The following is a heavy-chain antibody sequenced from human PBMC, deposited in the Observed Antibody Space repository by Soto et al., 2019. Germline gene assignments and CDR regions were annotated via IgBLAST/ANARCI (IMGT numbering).Heavy chain of an antibody. CDR2: VYYSGGA. CDR1: GVSIHNSHSF. J-gene: IGHJ5*01. V-gene: IGHV4-39*01. Sequence: QLQLQESGPGLVKPSETLSLTCAVSGVSIHNSHSFWGWIRQPPGKGLEFIGSVYYSGGANYNPSRKSRVTVSIDTSNNQFSLRVNSVTAADTAVYYCGRVVEGATRHTDFDSWGQGILVTVSS. D-gene: IGHD2-15*01. CDR3: GRVVEGATRHTDFDS.